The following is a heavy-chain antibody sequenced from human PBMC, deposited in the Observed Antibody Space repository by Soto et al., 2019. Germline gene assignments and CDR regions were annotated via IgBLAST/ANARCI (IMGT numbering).Heavy chain of an antibody. CDR1: GGSISSGGYY. CDR2: IYYSGST. D-gene: IGHD3-22*01. CDR3: ARGVPYYYDSSGYYFDY. Sequence: SETLSLTCTVSGGSISSGGYYWSWIRQHPGKGLEWIGYIYYSGSTYYNPSLKSRVTISVDTSKNQFSLKLSSVTAADTAVYYCARGVPYYYDSSGYYFDYWGQGTLVTVSS. J-gene: IGHJ4*02. V-gene: IGHV4-31*03.